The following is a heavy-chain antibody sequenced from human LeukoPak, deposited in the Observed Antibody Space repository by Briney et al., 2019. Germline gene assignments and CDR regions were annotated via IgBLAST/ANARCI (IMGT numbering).Heavy chain of an antibody. D-gene: IGHD5-12*01. CDR1: EFTFNTYT. V-gene: IGHV3-21*04. CDR3: AKDIAPGPATVTGN. CDR2: ITASSTAI. J-gene: IGHJ4*02. Sequence: GGSLRLSCAASEFTFNTYTMNWVRQAPGKGLEWVSSITASSTAIYSADSVKGRFTISRDNAKNLLYLQMNSLRAEDTALYYCAKDIAPGPATVTGNWGQGTLVTVSS.